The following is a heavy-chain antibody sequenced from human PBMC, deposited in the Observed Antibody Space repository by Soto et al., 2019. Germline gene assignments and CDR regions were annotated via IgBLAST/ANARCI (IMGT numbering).Heavy chain of an antibody. D-gene: IGHD4-4*01. J-gene: IGHJ3*02. Sequence: QVQLQQWGAGLLTTSETLSITCAVFGGSVTSGNYYWSWIRQPPGKGLEWIGEVSHSGGTPFNPYRTSRVTRSVNISKNQDSLKVSPVTAADTDLYYCARVEGGTTTTVVDAFDIWGPGTMVTVSA. CDR3: ARVEGGTTTTVVDAFDI. CDR2: VSHSGGT. CDR1: GGSVTSGNYY. V-gene: IGHV4-34*01.